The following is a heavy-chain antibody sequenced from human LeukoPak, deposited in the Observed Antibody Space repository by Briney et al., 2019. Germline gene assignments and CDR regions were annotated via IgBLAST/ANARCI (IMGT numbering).Heavy chain of an antibody. Sequence: ASVKVSCKASGYTFINYGISWVRQAPGQGLEWMGWISAYNGNTNYAQKLQGRVTMTTDTSTSTAYMELSRLRSDDTAVYYCARDRIAVAGMRYFDYWGQGTLVTVSS. CDR2: ISAYNGNT. V-gene: IGHV1-18*01. D-gene: IGHD6-19*01. J-gene: IGHJ4*02. CDR3: ARDRIAVAGMRYFDY. CDR1: GYTFINYG.